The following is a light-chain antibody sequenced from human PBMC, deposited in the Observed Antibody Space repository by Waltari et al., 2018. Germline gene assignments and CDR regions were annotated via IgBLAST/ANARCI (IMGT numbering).Light chain of an antibody. Sequence: QSVLTQPPSVSATPGQKVTISCSGHTSNIGNEFVSWYQQLPGTVPKLPVYDTYKRPSGIPDRFSGSKSGTSATLDITGLQTGDEAHYYCGAWDTSLTAYVFGTGTEVTVL. V-gene: IGLV1-51*01. CDR3: GAWDTSLTAYV. CDR1: TSNIGNEF. CDR2: DTY. J-gene: IGLJ1*01.